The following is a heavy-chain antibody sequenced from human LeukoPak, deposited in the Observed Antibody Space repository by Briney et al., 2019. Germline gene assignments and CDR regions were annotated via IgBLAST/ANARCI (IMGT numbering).Heavy chain of an antibody. J-gene: IGHJ5*02. V-gene: IGHV1-2*02. CDR2: INPNSGGT. D-gene: IGHD2-21*01. CDR1: GYSFTDYY. Sequence: GASVKVSCKTSGYSFTDYYMHWVRQAPGQGLEWMGWINPNSGGTSSAQKFQGRVTMTRDTSITTVYMEVSWLTSDDTAIYYCASADRLDGGAYLIGPWGQGTLVTVSS. CDR3: ASADRLDGGAYLIGP.